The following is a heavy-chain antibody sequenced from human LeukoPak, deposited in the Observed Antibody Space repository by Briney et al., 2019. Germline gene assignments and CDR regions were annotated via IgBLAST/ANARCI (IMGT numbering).Heavy chain of an antibody. CDR3: ARAHNYYDSSCIDY. V-gene: IGHV3-30*04. CDR1: RFTFSSYA. Sequence: GRSLRLSCAASRFTFSSYAMHWVRQAPGKGLEWVAVISYDGSNKYYADSVKGRFTISRDNSKNTLYLQMNSLRAEDTAVYYCARAHNYYDSSCIDYWGQGTLVTVSS. D-gene: IGHD3-22*01. J-gene: IGHJ4*02. CDR2: ISYDGSNK.